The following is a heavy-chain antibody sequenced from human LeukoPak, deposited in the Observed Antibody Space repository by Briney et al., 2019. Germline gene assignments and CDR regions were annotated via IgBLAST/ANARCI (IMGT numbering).Heavy chain of an antibody. D-gene: IGHD6-13*01. CDR2: INPNSGGT. CDR3: ARESVSIAAAGTTFDY. V-gene: IGHV1-2*04. Sequence: GASVKVSCKASGYTFTGYYMHWVRQAPGQGLEWMGWINPNSGGTNYAQKFQGWVTMTRDTSISTAYMELSRLRSDDTAVYYCARESVSIAAAGTTFDYWGQGTLVTVSS. J-gene: IGHJ4*02. CDR1: GYTFTGYY.